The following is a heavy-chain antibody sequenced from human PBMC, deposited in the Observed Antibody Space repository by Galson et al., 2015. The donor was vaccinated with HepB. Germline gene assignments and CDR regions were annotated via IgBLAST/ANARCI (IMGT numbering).Heavy chain of an antibody. CDR2: TYYRSKWYN. V-gene: IGHV6-1*01. J-gene: IGHJ4*02. D-gene: IGHD2-2*01. CDR3: AKARGVVVPAAMSFDY. Sequence: CAIFGDSVSSNSAAWNWIRQSPSRGLEWLGRTYYRSKWYNDYAVSVKSRITINPDTSKNQFSLQLNSVTPEDTAVYYCAKARGVVVPAAMSFDYWGQGTLVTVSS. CDR1: GDSVSSNSAA.